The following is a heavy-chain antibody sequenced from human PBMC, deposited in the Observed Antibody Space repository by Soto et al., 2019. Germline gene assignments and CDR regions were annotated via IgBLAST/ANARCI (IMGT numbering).Heavy chain of an antibody. J-gene: IGHJ3*01. Sequence: GGSLRLSCVASGFTFSNYWMSWVRQAPGKGLEWVANIKKDGSEKYYVDSVKGRFTISRDNAKNTLYLQMNSLRAEDTAVYYCARSPGGYYIDWGQGTMVTVSS. CDR1: GFTFSNYW. V-gene: IGHV3-7*02. CDR3: ARSPGGYYID. D-gene: IGHD3-9*01. CDR2: IKKDGSEK.